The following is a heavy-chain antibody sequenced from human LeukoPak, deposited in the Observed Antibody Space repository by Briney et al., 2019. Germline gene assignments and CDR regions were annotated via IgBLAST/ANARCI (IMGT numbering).Heavy chain of an antibody. J-gene: IGHJ4*02. CDR1: GLTSSTFE. Sequence: PGGSLRLSCAASGLTSSTFEMSWVRQAPGKGLEWVANIKEDGSETFYVDSVKGRFTISRDNAKNSLYLQMNSLRAEDTAVYYCATGGRRLALEYWGRGTLVTVSS. CDR3: ATGGRRLALEY. CDR2: IKEDGSET. D-gene: IGHD1-1*01. V-gene: IGHV3-7*01.